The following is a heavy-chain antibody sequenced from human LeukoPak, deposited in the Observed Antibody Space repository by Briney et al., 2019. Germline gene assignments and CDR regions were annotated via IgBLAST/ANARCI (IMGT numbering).Heavy chain of an antibody. V-gene: IGHV4-34*01. D-gene: IGHD3-9*01. CDR3: ARLRYFDWFPSRALYYFDY. J-gene: IGHJ4*02. Sequence: PSETLSLTCAVDGGSFSGYYWSWIRQPPGKGLEWIGEINHSGSTNYNPSLKSRVTISVDTSKNQFSLKLSSVTAADTAVYYCARLRYFDWFPSRALYYFDYWGQGTLVTVSS. CDR2: INHSGST. CDR1: GGSFSGYY.